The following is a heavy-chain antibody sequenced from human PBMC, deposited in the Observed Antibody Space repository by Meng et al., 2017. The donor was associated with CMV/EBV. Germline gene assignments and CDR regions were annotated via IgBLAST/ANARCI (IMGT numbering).Heavy chain of an antibody. D-gene: IGHD6-13*01. Sequence: QLSVTGSGPTMVKPTQNVPLPCNFSGLSLSTSGGGVGWIRQPPGKALEWLALIYWDDDKRYSPSQKSRLTITKDPSKNQVVLTMTNMDPVDTATYSCARIAAAGRFDYWGQGTLVTVSS. V-gene: IGHV2-5*02. CDR2: IYWDDDK. CDR3: ARIAAAGRFDY. J-gene: IGHJ4*02. CDR1: GLSLSTSGGG.